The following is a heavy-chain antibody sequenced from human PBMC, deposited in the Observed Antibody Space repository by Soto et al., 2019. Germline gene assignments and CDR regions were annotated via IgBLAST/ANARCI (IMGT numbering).Heavy chain of an antibody. Sequence: PGGSLRLSCAASGFTFSSYGMHWVRQAPGKGLEWVAVIWYDGSNKYYADSVKGRFTISRDNSKNTLYLQMNSLRAEDTAVYYCARDPTEYYCSGGSCYPYYFDYWGQGTLVTVSS. CDR1: GFTFSSYG. D-gene: IGHD2-15*01. CDR3: ARDPTEYYCSGGSCYPYYFDY. J-gene: IGHJ4*02. CDR2: IWYDGSNK. V-gene: IGHV3-33*01.